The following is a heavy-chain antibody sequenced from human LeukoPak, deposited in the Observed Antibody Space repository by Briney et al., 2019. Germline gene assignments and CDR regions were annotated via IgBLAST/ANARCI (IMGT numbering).Heavy chain of an antibody. D-gene: IGHD1-26*01. CDR3: ARIGPTVGANRFDY. J-gene: IGHJ4*02. CDR2: IYPGDSDT. CDR1: GYSFTSYW. Sequence: KFGESLQISCKGSGYSFTSYWIGWVRQLPGKGLEWMGIIYPGDSDTRYSPSFQGQVTISADKSISTAYLQWSSLKASDTAMYYCARIGPTVGANRFDYWGQGTLVTVSS. V-gene: IGHV5-51*01.